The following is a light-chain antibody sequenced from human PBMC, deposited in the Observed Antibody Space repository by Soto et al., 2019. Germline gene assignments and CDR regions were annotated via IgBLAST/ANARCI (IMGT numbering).Light chain of an antibody. CDR2: DVS. CDR3: SSYTSSSTVL. V-gene: IGLV2-14*01. CDR1: SSDVGASNY. J-gene: IGLJ2*01. Sequence: QSALTQPASVSGSPGQSITISCTGTSSDVGASNYVSWYQQPPGKAPKLMIFDVSNRPSGVSNRFSGSKSGNTASLTISGLQAEDDADYYCSSYTSSSTVLLGGGTKLTVL.